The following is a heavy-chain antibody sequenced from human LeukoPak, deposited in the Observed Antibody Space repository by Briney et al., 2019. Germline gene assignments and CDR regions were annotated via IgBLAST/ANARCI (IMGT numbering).Heavy chain of an antibody. CDR2: ISYDGSNK. D-gene: IGHD6-19*01. CDR3: ARGSGWYGY. J-gene: IGHJ4*02. CDR1: GFTFSSYG. Sequence: GGSLRLSCAASGFTFSSYGMHWVRQAPGKGLEWVAVISYDGSNKYYADSVKGLFTISRDNSKNTLYLQMNSLRAEDTAVYCCARGSGWYGYWGQGTLVTVSS. V-gene: IGHV3-30*03.